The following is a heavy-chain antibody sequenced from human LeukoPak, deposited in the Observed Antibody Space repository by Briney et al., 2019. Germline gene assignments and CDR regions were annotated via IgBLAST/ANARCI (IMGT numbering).Heavy chain of an antibody. V-gene: IGHV4-39*01. J-gene: IGHJ4*02. Sequence: PSETLSLTCTVSGGSINISDYYWGWIRQPPGKGLEWIGCMHYSGNTYYNPSLRSRVTISVDTSENQFSLKVRSVTAADTAVYYCAWLISTGTWHYFDYWGQGTLVTVSS. CDR3: AWLISTGTWHYFDY. D-gene: IGHD1-14*01. CDR2: MHYSGNT. CDR1: GGSINISDYY.